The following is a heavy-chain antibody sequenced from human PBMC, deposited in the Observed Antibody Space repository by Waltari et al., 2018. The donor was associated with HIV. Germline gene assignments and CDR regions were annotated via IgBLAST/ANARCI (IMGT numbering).Heavy chain of an antibody. CDR2: ISGSGGST. D-gene: IGHD3-3*01. CDR3: AKGHYDFWSGSYYYGMDV. Sequence: EVQLLESGGGLVQSGGSLTISCAASGFPFGSSGMSWDRQAPGKGLEWVSAISGSGGSTDYADSVKGRFTISRDNSKNTLYLQMNSLRAEDTAVYYCAKGHYDFWSGSYYYGMDVWGQGTTVTVSS. J-gene: IGHJ6*02. CDR1: GFPFGSSG. V-gene: IGHV3-23*01.